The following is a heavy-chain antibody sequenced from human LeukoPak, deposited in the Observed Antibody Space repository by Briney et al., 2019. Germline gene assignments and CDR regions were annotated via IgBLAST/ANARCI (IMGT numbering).Heavy chain of an antibody. CDR3: ARVGYYDSSGYRAFDI. CDR1: GFTFSSYS. D-gene: IGHD3-22*01. V-gene: IGHV3-21*01. J-gene: IGHJ3*02. CDR2: ISSSSSYI. Sequence: PGGSLRLSCAASGFTFSSYSMNWVRQAPGKGLEWVSSISSSSSYIYYADSVKGRFTISRDNAKNSLYLQMNSLRAEDTAAYYCARVGYYDSSGYRAFDIWGQGTMVTVSS.